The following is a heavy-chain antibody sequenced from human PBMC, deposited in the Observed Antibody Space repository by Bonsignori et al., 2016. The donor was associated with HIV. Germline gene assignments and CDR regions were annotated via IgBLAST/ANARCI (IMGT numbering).Heavy chain of an antibody. CDR2: ISTYNGNT. D-gene: IGHD5-12*01. J-gene: IGHJ4*02. V-gene: IGHV1-18*01. Sequence: WVRQAPGQGLEWMGWISTYNGNTYYAQKLQGRVTMTTDTSTSTAYMELRSLRSDDTAVYYCARDQYNGYEWLGGQGKYFDCWGQGTLVTVSS. CDR3: ARDQYNGYEWLGGQGKYFDC.